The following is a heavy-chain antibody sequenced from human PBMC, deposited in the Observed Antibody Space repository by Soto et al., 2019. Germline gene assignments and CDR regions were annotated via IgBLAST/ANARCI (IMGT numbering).Heavy chain of an antibody. J-gene: IGHJ4*02. D-gene: IGHD2-2*01. CDR2: IISVNDKT. Sequence: ASVKVSCKASGYIFTDFGIHWVRQAPGQRLEWLGWIISVNDKTLYSPKFQGRLAITRDTSANTAYMDLYSLRSEDTAVYYCARPQRFSDCSSTSCPFDYWGQGTLVTVSS. CDR3: ARPQRFSDCSSTSCPFDY. CDR1: GYIFTDFG. V-gene: IGHV1-3*01.